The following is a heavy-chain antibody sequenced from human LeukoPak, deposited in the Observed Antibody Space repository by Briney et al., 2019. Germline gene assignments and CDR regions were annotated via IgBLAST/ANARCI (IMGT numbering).Heavy chain of an antibody. Sequence: GGSLRLSCAASGFTFSSYGMLWVRQASGKGLEWVAFIRYDGSNKYYADSVKGRFTISRDNSKNTLYLQMNSLRAEDTAVYYCAKDMFDWLLYGDAFDIWGQGTMVTVSS. CDR2: IRYDGSNK. D-gene: IGHD3-9*01. V-gene: IGHV3-30*02. CDR3: AKDMFDWLLYGDAFDI. J-gene: IGHJ3*02. CDR1: GFTFSSYG.